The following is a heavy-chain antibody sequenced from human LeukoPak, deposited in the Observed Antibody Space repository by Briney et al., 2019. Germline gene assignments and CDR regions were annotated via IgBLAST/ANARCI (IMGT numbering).Heavy chain of an antibody. J-gene: IGHJ5*02. V-gene: IGHV4-39*01. CDR1: GGSISSSSYY. CDR3: ARTSMVRGVNYNWFDP. CDR2: IYYSGST. D-gene: IGHD3-10*01. Sequence: SETLSLTCTVSGGSISSSSYYWGWIRQPPGKGLEWIGSIYYSGSTYYNPSFKSRVTISVDTSKNQFSLKLSSVTAADTAVYYCARTSMVRGVNYNWFDPWGQGTLVTVSS.